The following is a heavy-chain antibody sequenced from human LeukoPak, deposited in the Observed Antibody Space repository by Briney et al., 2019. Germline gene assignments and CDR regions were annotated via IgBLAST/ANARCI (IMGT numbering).Heavy chain of an antibody. J-gene: IGHJ4*02. CDR3: AKDRGTLSD. D-gene: IGHD1-1*01. V-gene: IGHV3-23*01. CDR2: ILGSGGLT. Sequence: GGSLRLSCTASGFIFSTYAMTWVCQAPGRGLEWVSSILGSGGLTWYADSVKGRFTISRDNSNNTLYLQMNSLRAEDTAIYYCAKDRGTLSDWGRGNLVTVSS. CDR1: GFIFSTYA.